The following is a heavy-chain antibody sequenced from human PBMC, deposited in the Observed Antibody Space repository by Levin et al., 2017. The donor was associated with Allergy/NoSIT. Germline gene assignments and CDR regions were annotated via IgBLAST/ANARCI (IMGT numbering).Heavy chain of an antibody. D-gene: IGHD6-13*01. CDR1: GFTFSSYG. CDR3: AKAQQLGLWGNYGMDV. Sequence: PGGSLRLSCAASGFTFSSYGMHWVRQAPGKGLEWVAVISYDGSNKYYADSVKGRFTISRDNSKNTLYLQMNSLRAEDTAVYYCAKAQQLGLWGNYGMDVWGQGTTVTVSS. V-gene: IGHV3-30*18. J-gene: IGHJ6*02. CDR2: ISYDGSNK.